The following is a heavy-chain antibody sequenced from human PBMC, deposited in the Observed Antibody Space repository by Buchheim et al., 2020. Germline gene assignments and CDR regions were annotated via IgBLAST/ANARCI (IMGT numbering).Heavy chain of an antibody. CDR2: INHSGST. V-gene: IGHV4-34*01. D-gene: IGHD6-6*01. J-gene: IGHJ5*02. CDR1: GGSFSGYY. CDR3: ARGGIAARRPGGRRNWFDP. Sequence: QVQLQQWGAGLLKPSETLSLTCAVYGGSFSGYYWSWIRQPPGKGLEWIGEINHSGSTNYNPSLKSRVTISVDTSKNQFSLKLSSVTAADTAVYYCARGGIAARRPGGRRNWFDPWGQGTL.